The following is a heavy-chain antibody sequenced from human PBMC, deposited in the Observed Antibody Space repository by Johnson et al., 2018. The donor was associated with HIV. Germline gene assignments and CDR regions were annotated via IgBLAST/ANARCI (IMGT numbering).Heavy chain of an antibody. J-gene: IGHJ3*02. CDR2: ISYDGSNK. Sequence: VQLMESGGGVVQPGRSLRLSCAAPGFTFSSYAMHWVRQAPGKGPAWVAVISYDGSNKYYDDSVKGRFTISRDNSKNTLYLQMNSLRPEDMAVYYCARQTLRAFDIWGQGTMVTVSS. CDR3: ARQTLRAFDI. CDR1: GFTFSSYA. V-gene: IGHV3-30-3*01.